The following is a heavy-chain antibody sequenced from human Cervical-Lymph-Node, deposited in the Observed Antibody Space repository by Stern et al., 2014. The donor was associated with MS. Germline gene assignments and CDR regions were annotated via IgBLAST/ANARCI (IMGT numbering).Heavy chain of an antibody. CDR2: VQSQDDGGTI. D-gene: IGHD2/OR15-2a*01. CDR3: TTRVKMTEVIHA. V-gene: IGHV3-15*01. Sequence: EVQLVESGGGLVNPGGSLRLSCAVSGFRVSDSWVSWVRQAPGKGPEWVGRVQSQDDGGTIDYATPVKGRVTISTDDSKNTVFLEMKSLKIEDSGIYYCTTRVKMTEVIHAWGQGTQVTVSS. J-gene: IGHJ5*02. CDR1: GFRVSDSW.